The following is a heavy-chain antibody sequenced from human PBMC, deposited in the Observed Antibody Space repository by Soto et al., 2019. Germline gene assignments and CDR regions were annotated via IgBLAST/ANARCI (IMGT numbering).Heavy chain of an antibody. CDR2: INHSGST. CDR3: ARGYLAVGSWYRRGYYFDY. V-gene: IGHV4-34*01. J-gene: IGHJ4*02. D-gene: IGHD6-13*01. CDR1: GGSFSGYY. Sequence: QVQLQQWGAGLLKPSETLSLTCAVYGGSFSGYYWSWIRQPPGKGLEWIGEINHSGSTNYNPSLKSRVTISVDTSKNQFSLKLSSVTAADTAVYYCARGYLAVGSWYRRGYYFDYWGQGTLVTVSS.